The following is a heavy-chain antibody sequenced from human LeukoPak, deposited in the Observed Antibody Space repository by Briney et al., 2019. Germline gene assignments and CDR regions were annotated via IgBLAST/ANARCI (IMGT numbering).Heavy chain of an antibody. CDR1: GFAFNRYG. CDR3: ARGVTTGNWYFDL. Sequence: GGSLRLSYAASGFAFNRYGMHWVRQAPGKGLEWVSVIYSGGRIYYADSVKGRFTISRDNSKNTLYLQMNSLRAEDTAVYYCARGVTTGNWYFDLWGRGTLVTVSS. D-gene: IGHD4-17*01. J-gene: IGHJ2*01. CDR2: IYSGGRI. V-gene: IGHV3-66*01.